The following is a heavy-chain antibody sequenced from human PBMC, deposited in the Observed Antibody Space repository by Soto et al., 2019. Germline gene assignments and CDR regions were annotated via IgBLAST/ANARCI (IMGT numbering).Heavy chain of an antibody. CDR3: AKDRTVAARNFDY. CDR2: ISTSIGAT. CDR1: GFAFSNYA. D-gene: IGHD6-6*01. Sequence: EVQLLESGGCLVQPGGSLRLSCAASGFAFSNYAMGWVRQAPGKGLEWVSSISTSIGATYYADSVKGRFTISRDDSKDTLYLQMNSLRAEDSAVYYCAKDRTVAARNFDYWGQVTQVTVSS. J-gene: IGHJ4*02. V-gene: IGHV3-23*01.